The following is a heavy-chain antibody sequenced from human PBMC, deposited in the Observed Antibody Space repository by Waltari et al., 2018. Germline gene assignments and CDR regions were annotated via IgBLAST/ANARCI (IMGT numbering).Heavy chain of an antibody. J-gene: IGHJ4*02. CDR1: GGTFSSYA. CDR2: MNPNSGNT. V-gene: IGHV1-8*02. Sequence: QVQLVQSGAEVKKPGSSVKVSCKASGGTFSSYAISWVRQATGQGLEWMGWMNPNSGNTGYAQKFQGRVTMTRNTSISTAYMELSSLRSEDTAVYYCASFGVPAAKGDYWGQGTLVTVSS. CDR3: ASFGVPAAKGDY. D-gene: IGHD2-2*01.